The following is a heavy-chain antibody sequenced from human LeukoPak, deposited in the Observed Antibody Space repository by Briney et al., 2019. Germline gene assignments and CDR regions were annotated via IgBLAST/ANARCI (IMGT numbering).Heavy chain of an antibody. V-gene: IGHV4-30-2*01. Sequence: SQTLSLTCTVSGGSISSGGYYWSWIRQPPGKGLEWIGYIYHSGSTYYNPSLKSRVTISVDTSKNQFSLKLSSVTAADTAMYYCARDRARGYSYGYPDYWGQGTLVTVSS. CDR1: GGSISSGGYY. J-gene: IGHJ4*02. D-gene: IGHD5-18*01. CDR3: ARDRARGYSYGYPDY. CDR2: IYHSGST.